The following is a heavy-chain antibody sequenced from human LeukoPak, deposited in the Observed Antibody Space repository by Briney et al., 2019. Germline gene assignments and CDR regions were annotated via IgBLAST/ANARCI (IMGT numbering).Heavy chain of an antibody. D-gene: IGHD6-19*01. CDR1: GGSLTGYN. V-gene: IGHV4-59*08. J-gene: IGHJ4*02. CDR2: IYFIGNT. CDR3: ARHGSRAVAGYFDY. Sequence: SETLSLTCTVSGGSLTGYNWSWIRQSPGKGLEWIGYIYFIGNTYYNPSLTGRVTISVDTSKNQFSLRLTSVTAADTAVYYCARHGSRAVAGYFDYWGQGTLVTVSS.